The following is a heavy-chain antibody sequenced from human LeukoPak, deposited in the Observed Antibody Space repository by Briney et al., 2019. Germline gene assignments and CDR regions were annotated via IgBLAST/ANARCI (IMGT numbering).Heavy chain of an antibody. CDR1: GYSFTNYW. CDR3: ARHRRTKTQRYYYGMDV. J-gene: IGHJ6*02. CDR2: IYPGDSHT. V-gene: IGHV5-51*01. D-gene: IGHD2-8*01. Sequence: PGESLKISCKGSGYSFTNYWIGLVRQMPGRGLGWMGLIYPGDSHTRYRPSFQGQVTISADKSINTAYLQWISLKASDTATYYCARHRRTKTQRYYYGMDVWGQGTTVTVSS.